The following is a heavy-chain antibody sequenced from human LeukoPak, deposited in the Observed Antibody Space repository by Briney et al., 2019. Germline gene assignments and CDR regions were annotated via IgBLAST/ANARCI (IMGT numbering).Heavy chain of an antibody. CDR2: IYPGDSDA. V-gene: IGHV5-51*01. D-gene: IGHD6-13*01. CDR1: GHSFTDYW. CDR3: ARLYTTSWKGPGYFDY. Sequence: AGGSLRLSCQGSGHSFTDYWIGWVRQMPGKGLEWMGVIYPGDSDARYSPSFQGQVTISVDKSITTAYLQWSSLEASGTAMYYCARLYTTSWKGPGYFDYWGQGTLVTVSS. J-gene: IGHJ4*02.